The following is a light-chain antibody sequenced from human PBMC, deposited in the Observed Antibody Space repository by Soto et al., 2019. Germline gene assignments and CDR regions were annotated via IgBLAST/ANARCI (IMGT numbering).Light chain of an antibody. J-gene: IGKJ3*01. Sequence: DIQMTQSPSSLSASVGDRITITCRASQSISRSLNWYQVKPGKAPKLLIYAASSLQRGVPSRFSGSGSGTDSTLTISSLQPEDFATYYCQQSFDMSPTFGPGTKVDIK. V-gene: IGKV1-39*01. CDR3: QQSFDMSPT. CDR2: AAS. CDR1: QSISRS.